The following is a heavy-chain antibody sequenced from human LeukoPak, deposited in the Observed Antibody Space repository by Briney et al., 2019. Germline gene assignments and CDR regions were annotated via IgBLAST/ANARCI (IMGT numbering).Heavy chain of an antibody. J-gene: IGHJ5*02. Sequence: ASVKVSCKASGYTFTRYGISWVRQAPGQGLEWMGWISAYNGNTNYAQKLQDRVTMTTDTSTTTAYMELRSLRSDDTAVYYCARAIQYSSSKPWFDPWGQGTLVTVSS. CDR1: GYTFTRYG. CDR2: ISAYNGNT. CDR3: ARAIQYSSSKPWFDP. D-gene: IGHD6-6*01. V-gene: IGHV1-18*01.